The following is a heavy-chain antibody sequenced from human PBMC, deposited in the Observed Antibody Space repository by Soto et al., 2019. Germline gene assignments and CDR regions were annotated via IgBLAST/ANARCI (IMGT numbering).Heavy chain of an antibody. V-gene: IGHV1-18*01. Sequence: QVQLVQSGAEVKKPGASVKVSCKASGYTFITYGISWVRQAPGQGLEWMGWISSYNGNTNYAQKLQGRVTMTTDTSTTTADTELRRLRSDDTAVYYCARDRPTSSIRARDYYYAMDVWGQGTPVTVSS. J-gene: IGHJ6*02. CDR2: ISSYNGNT. D-gene: IGHD6-6*01. CDR3: ARDRPTSSIRARDYYYAMDV. CDR1: GYTFITYG.